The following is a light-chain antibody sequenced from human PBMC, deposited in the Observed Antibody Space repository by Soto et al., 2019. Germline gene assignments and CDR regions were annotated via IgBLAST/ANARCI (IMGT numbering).Light chain of an antibody. Sequence: QSALTQPASVSGSPGQAISISCTGTHSDVGGYNHVSWYQQHPGKAPKLIISADSNRPSGVSNRFSGSKSGNAASLTISGLQAEAEAKYYCSSFTTTSRYVLFGGGTKVTVL. CDR3: SSFTTTSRYVL. CDR2: ADS. J-gene: IGLJ2*01. V-gene: IGLV2-14*01. CDR1: HSDVGGYNH.